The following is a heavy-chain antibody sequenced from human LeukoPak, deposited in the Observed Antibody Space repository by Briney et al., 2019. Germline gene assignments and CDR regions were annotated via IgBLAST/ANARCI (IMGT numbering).Heavy chain of an antibody. V-gene: IGHV1-18*01. CDR3: ATGSGSYYATDY. D-gene: IGHD3-10*01. CDR1: GYTFTSYD. Sequence: ASVKVSCEASGYTFTSYDISWVRQAPGQGLEWVGWISTYNGNTNYAQNLQGRVTMTTDTSTSTAYMELRSLRSDDTAVYYCATGSGSYYATDYWGQGTLVTVSS. CDR2: ISTYNGNT. J-gene: IGHJ4*02.